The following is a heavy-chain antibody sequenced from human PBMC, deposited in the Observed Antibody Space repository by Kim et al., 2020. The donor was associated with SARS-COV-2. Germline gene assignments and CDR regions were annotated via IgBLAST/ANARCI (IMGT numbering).Heavy chain of an antibody. J-gene: IGHJ4*02. Sequence: GGSLRLSCTASGFNFDDYAMSWVRQAPGKGLEWVGFIRGKAYGGTTDYAASVKGRFTISRDDSKSIAYLQMNSLKTEDTAVYYCTRDRVEAYFDYWGQGTLVIVSS. CDR3: TRDRVEAYFDY. CDR1: GFNFDDYA. D-gene: IGHD2-15*01. CDR2: IRGKAYGGTT. V-gene: IGHV3-49*04.